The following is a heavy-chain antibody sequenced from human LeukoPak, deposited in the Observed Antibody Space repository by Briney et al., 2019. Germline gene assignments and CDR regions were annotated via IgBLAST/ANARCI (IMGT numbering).Heavy chain of an antibody. V-gene: IGHV1-2*06. CDR1: GYTFTGYY. D-gene: IGHD2-2*01. CDR2: INPNSGGT. CDR3: ARLVVPAATPDY. Sequence: ASVKVSCKASGYTFTGYYMHWVRQAPGQGLEWMGRINPNSGGTNYAQKFQGRVTMTRDTSISTAYMELSRLRSDDTAVYYCARLVVPAATPDYWGQGTLVTVSS. J-gene: IGHJ4*02.